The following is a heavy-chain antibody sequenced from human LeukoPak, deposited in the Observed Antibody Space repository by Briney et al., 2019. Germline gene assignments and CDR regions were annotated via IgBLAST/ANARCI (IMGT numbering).Heavy chain of an antibody. CDR3: ARAVLYYDFWSGYSGGSYYYMDV. CDR1: GGSISSSNW. CDR2: IYHSGST. V-gene: IGHV4-4*02. D-gene: IGHD3-3*01. Sequence: SESLSLTCAVSGGSISSSNWWSWVRQPPGKGLEWIGSIYHSGSTYYNPSLKSRVTISVDTSKNQFSLKLSSVTAADTAVYYCARAVLYYDFWSGYSGGSYYYMDVWGKGTTVTVSS. J-gene: IGHJ6*03.